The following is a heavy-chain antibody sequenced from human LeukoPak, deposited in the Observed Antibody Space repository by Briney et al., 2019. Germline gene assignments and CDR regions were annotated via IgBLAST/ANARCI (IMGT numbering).Heavy chain of an antibody. CDR2: IYYSGST. CDR3: ARWGYGCGWSVDP. Sequence: PSETLSLTCTVSGGSISSYYWSWIRQPPGKGLEWIGYIYYSGSTNYNPSLKSRVTISVDTSKNQFSLKLSSVTAADTAVYYCARWGYGCGWSVDPWGQGTLVTVSS. CDR1: GGSISSYY. D-gene: IGHD6-19*01. V-gene: IGHV4-59*01. J-gene: IGHJ5*02.